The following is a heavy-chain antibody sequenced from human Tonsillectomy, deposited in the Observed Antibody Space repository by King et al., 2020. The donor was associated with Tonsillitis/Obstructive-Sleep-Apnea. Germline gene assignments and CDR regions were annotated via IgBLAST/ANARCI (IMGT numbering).Heavy chain of an antibody. J-gene: IGHJ3*02. CDR1: GFTVSSNY. D-gene: IGHD1-20*01. CDR2: LYSDGST. CDR3: GAFIISGSTKGAFDI. Sequence: VQLVESGGGLIQPGGSLRLSCAASGFTVSSNYMSWVRQAPGKGLEWVSVLYSDGSTYYADSVKGRFPISRDNSKNTLYLQMNSLRAEDTAVYYCGAFIISGSTKGAFDIWGQGTMVTVSS. V-gene: IGHV3-53*01.